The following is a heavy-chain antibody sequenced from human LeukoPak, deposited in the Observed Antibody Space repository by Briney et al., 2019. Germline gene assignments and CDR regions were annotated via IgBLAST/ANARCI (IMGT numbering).Heavy chain of an antibody. CDR3: ARHPIEGAARPGWFDP. D-gene: IGHD1-26*01. J-gene: IGHJ5*02. Sequence: GESLKISCKGSGYSFTSYWIGWVRQMPVKGLEWMGIIYPGDSDTRYSPSFQGQVTISADKSISTAYLQWSSLKASDTAMYYCARHPIEGAARPGWFDPWGQGTLVTVSS. CDR2: IYPGDSDT. CDR1: GYSFTSYW. V-gene: IGHV5-51*01.